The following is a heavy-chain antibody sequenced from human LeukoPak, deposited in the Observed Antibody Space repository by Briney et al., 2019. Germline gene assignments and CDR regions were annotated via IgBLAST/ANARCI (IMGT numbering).Heavy chain of an antibody. V-gene: IGHV4-34*01. Sequence: SETLSLTCGVYGGSFSGYHWSWIRQPPGKGLEWIGEIKYSGSSNYNPSLKSRVNISVDTSKNQFSLKLSSVTAADTAVYYCARSLLWFGDTTNFDYWGQGTLVTVSS. CDR2: IKYSGSS. D-gene: IGHD3-10*01. CDR1: GGSFSGYH. CDR3: ARSLLWFGDTTNFDY. J-gene: IGHJ4*02.